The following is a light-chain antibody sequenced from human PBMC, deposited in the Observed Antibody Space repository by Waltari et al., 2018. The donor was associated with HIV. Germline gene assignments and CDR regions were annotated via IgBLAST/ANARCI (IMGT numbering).Light chain of an antibody. CDR2: HVD. CDR3: TSYTATTTYV. V-gene: IGLV2-14*03. Sequence: QSALTQPASVSGSPGQSITISCTGTSSAVGHYNYVSWYQQLPDRAPKLMIYHVDIRPSGVSDRFSGSKSGNTASLTISGLQPEDEADYYCTSYTATTTYVFGTGTKVTVL. J-gene: IGLJ1*01. CDR1: SSAVGHYNY.